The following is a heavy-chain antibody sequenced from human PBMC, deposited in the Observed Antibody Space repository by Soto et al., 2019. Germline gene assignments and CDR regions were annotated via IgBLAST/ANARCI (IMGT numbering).Heavy chain of an antibody. V-gene: IGHV3-30*18. CDR1: GFTFSSYG. Sequence: HPGGSLRLSCAASGFTFSSYGMHWVRQAPGKGLEWVAVISYDGSNKYYADSVKGRFTISRDNSKNTLYLQMNSLRAEDTAVYYCAKARDAFDIWGQGTMVTVSS. J-gene: IGHJ3*02. CDR3: AKARDAFDI. CDR2: ISYDGSNK.